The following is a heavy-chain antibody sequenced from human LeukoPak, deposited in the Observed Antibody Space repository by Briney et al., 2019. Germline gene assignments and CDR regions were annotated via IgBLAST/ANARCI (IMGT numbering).Heavy chain of an antibody. CDR1: GFTFNRYA. J-gene: IGHJ4*02. D-gene: IGHD1-20*01. CDR2: ISSNGGST. Sequence: PGGSLRLSCAASGFTFNRYAMHWVRQAPVKGLESVSAISSNGGSTYYANSVKGRFTISRDNSKNTLYLQMGSLRAEDLAVYYCARDFGLTGKVDYWGQGTLVTVSS. V-gene: IGHV3-64*01. CDR3: ARDFGLTGKVDY.